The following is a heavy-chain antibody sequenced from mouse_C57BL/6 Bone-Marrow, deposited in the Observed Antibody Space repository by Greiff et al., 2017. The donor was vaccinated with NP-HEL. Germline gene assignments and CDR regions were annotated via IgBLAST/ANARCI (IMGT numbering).Heavy chain of an antibody. CDR3: ARVWVYYFDY. CDR1: GFTFSDYY. J-gene: IGHJ2*01. Sequence: DVKLQESEGGLVQPGRSMKLSCTASGFTFSDYYMAWVRQVPEKGLEWVANINYDGSSTYYLDSLKSRFIISRDNAKNILYLQMSSLKSEDTATYYCARVWVYYFDYWGQGTTLTVSS. D-gene: IGHD4-1*01. V-gene: IGHV5-16*01. CDR2: INYDGSST.